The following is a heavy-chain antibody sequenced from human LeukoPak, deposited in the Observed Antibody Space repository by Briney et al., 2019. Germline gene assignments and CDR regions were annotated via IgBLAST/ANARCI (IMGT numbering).Heavy chain of an antibody. CDR2: IESKTDGGTT. CDR3: TSRGWKRD. Sequence: GGSLRLSCAASGFTFSNAWMSWVRQAPGKGLEWVGRIESKTDGGTTDYAAPVKGRFTISRDDSKNTLYLQMNSLKTEDTAVYYCTSRGWKRDWGQGTLVTVSS. V-gene: IGHV3-15*04. D-gene: IGHD6-19*01. J-gene: IGHJ4*02. CDR1: GFTFSNAW.